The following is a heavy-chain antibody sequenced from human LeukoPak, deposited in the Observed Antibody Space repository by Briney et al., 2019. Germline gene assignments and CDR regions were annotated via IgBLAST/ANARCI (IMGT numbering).Heavy chain of an antibody. CDR3: AKEYCSGGSCILDY. J-gene: IGHJ4*02. CDR2: ISGSGGST. CDR1: GFTFSSYG. Sequence: QAGGSLRLSCAASGFTFSSYGMSWVRQAPGKGLEWVSAISGSGGSTYYADSVKGRFTISRDNSKNTLYLQMNSLRAEDTAVYYCAKEYCSGGSCILDYWGQGTLVTVSS. D-gene: IGHD2-15*01. V-gene: IGHV3-23*01.